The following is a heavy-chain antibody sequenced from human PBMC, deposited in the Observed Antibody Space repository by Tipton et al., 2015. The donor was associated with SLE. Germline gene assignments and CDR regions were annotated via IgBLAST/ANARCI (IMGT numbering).Heavy chain of an antibody. CDR1: GGSFSGYY. CDR2: INHSGST. D-gene: IGHD3-10*01. Sequence: TLSLTCAVYGGSFSGYYWSWIRQPPGKGLEWIGEINHSGSTNYNPSLKSRVTTSVDTSKNQFSLKLSSVTAADTAVYYCARGPRGALLWFGDPGFDYWGQGTLVTVSS. J-gene: IGHJ4*02. CDR3: ARGPRGALLWFGDPGFDY. V-gene: IGHV4-34*01.